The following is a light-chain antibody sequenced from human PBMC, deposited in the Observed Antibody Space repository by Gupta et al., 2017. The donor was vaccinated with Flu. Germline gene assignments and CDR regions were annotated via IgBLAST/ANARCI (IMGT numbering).Light chain of an antibody. J-gene: IGKJ1*01. CDR3: QQRNSYPWT. CDR2: AAS. Sequence: DIQLSHSPSFLSASVGDRVTVTCRARQGVTSYLAWYQQKPGKAPNLLIYAASTLESGVPSRFSGSGSGTEFTLTISSLHPEDFATYYCQQRNSYPWTFGQGTKVEVK. V-gene: IGKV1-9*01. CDR1: QGVTSY.